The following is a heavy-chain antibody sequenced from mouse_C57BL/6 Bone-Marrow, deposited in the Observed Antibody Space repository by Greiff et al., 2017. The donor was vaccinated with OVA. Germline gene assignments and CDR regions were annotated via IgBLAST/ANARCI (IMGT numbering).Heavy chain of an antibody. CDR1: GFSLTSYG. V-gene: IGHV2-2*01. Sequence: VKLVESGPGLVQPSQSLSITCTVSGFSLTSYGVHWVRQSPGKGLEWLGVIWSGGSTDYNAAFISRLSISKDNSKSHVFFKMNSLQADDTAIYYCARKGGLRQFAYWGQGTLVTVSA. CDR2: IWSGGST. CDR3: ARKGGLRQFAY. D-gene: IGHD2-4*01. J-gene: IGHJ3*01.